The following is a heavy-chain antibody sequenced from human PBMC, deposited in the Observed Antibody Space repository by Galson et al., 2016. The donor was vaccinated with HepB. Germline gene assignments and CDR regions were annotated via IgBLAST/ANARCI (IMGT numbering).Heavy chain of an antibody. J-gene: IGHJ5*01. V-gene: IGHV3-64D*06. D-gene: IGHD2-15*01. CDR3: VRSHLGGLLLQGEWFDF. CDR1: GFTFGDYA. CDR2: VSSNGDRT. Sequence: SLRLSCAASGFTFGDYAMSWFRQAPGKGLEYVSGVSSNGDRTFYRDSVKGRFTISSDNSKNTLHLQMSSLKAGDTAVYYFVRSHLGGLLLQGEWFDFWGQGTLVTVSS.